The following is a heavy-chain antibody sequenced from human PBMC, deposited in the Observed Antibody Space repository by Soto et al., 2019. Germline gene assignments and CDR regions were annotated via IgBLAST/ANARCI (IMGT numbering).Heavy chain of an antibody. V-gene: IGHV4-59*08. CDR3: ARVGPWVPYYYDSSPYTFENWFDP. J-gene: IGHJ5*02. CDR1: GGSISNYY. Sequence: SETLSLTCTVSGGSISNYYWSWIRQHPGKGLEWIGYFSYSGNTNYNPSLKSRVTISVDTSKNQFSLILNSVTAADTAVYYCARVGPWVPYYYDSSPYTFENWFDPWGQGTLVTVSS. CDR2: FSYSGNT. D-gene: IGHD3-22*01.